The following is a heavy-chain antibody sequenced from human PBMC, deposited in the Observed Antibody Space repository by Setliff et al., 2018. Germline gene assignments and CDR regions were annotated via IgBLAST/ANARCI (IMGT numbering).Heavy chain of an antibody. CDR3: ARVYQDAFDI. CDR1: GGTFNTYV. V-gene: IGHV1-69*05. J-gene: IGHJ3*02. CDR2: IIPIFGTS. Sequence: SVKVSCKASGGTFNTYVISWVRQAPSQGPEWMGMIIPIFGTSNYAQKFQGRVTMTRNTSIITAYMELSSLRSEDTAVYYCARVYQDAFDIWGQGTMVTVSS.